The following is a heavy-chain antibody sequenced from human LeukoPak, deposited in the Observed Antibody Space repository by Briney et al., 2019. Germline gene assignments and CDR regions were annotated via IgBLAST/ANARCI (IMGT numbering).Heavy chain of an antibody. CDR1: GGSVSSGSYY. V-gene: IGHV4-61*01. D-gene: IGHD3-22*01. CDR3: ARDFGDDSSGYNVDY. J-gene: IGHJ4*02. CDR2: IYYSGST. Sequence: PSETLSLTCTVSGGSVSSGSYYWSWIRQPPGKGLEWIGYIYYSGSTNYNPSLKSRVTISVDTSKNQFSLKLSSVTAADTAVYYCARDFGDDSSGYNVDYWGQGTLVTVSS.